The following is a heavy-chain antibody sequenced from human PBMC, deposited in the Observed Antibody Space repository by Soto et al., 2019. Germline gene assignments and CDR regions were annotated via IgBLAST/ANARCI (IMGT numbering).Heavy chain of an antibody. J-gene: IGHJ4*02. CDR3: AKTIVAASGYYFDH. Sequence: VHLVESGGGLVKPGGSLRLSCAACGFRFGDSYMSWIRQAPGKGLEWVSYISGGSSYTNYADSAEGRFTTSRDNAKGLMFLQMNSLRADDTAVYYCAKTIVAASGYYFDHWGQGNMVTVSS. CDR1: GFRFGDSY. V-gene: IGHV3-11*06. D-gene: IGHD2-21*01. CDR2: ISGGSSYT.